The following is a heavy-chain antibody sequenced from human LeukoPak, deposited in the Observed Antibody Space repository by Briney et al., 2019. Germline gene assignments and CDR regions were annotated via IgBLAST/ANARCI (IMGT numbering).Heavy chain of an antibody. V-gene: IGHV3-21*01. J-gene: IGHJ6*02. D-gene: IGHD6-13*01. Sequence: GGPLRLSCAASGFTFSSYSMNWVRQAPGKGLEWVSSISSSSSYIYYADSVKGRFTISRDNAENSLYLQVNSLRAEDTAVYYCARDLSSSWYSDYYYGMDVWGQGTTVTVSS. CDR3: ARDLSSSWYSDYYYGMDV. CDR1: GFTFSSYS. CDR2: ISSSSSYI.